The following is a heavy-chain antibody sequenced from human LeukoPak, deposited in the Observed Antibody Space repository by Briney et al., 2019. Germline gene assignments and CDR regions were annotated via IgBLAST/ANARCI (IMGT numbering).Heavy chain of an antibody. Sequence: GSLRLSCAASGFIFSDHYMDWVRQAPGKGLEWVGRIRNKANDYTTEYAASVKGRFTISRDDSKNSLYPQMNSLKTEDTSVYYCTRIYSSTWSGSYSDSWGRGTLVTVSS. CDR2: IRNKANDYTT. D-gene: IGHD6-13*01. CDR3: TRIYSSTWSGSYSDS. CDR1: GFIFSDHY. J-gene: IGHJ4*02. V-gene: IGHV3-72*01.